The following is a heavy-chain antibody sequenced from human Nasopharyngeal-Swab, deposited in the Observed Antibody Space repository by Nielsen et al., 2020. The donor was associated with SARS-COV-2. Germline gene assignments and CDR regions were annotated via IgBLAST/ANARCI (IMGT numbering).Heavy chain of an antibody. CDR1: GFTFSSYW. V-gene: IGHV3-7*01. CDR3: AYSSSWTTVGDY. J-gene: IGHJ4*02. D-gene: IGHD6-13*01. CDR2: IKQDGSEK. Sequence: ESLKISCAASGFTFSSYWMRWVRQAPGKGLEWVANIKQDGSEKYYVDSVKGRFTISRDNAKNSLYLQMNSLRAEDTAVYYCAYSSSWTTVGDYWGQGTLVTVSS.